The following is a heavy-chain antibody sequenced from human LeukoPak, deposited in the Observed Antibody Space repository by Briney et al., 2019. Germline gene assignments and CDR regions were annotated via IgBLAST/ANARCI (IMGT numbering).Heavy chain of an antibody. Sequence: SETLSLTYTVSGGSISSSSYYWGWIRQPPGKGLEWIGSIYYSRSTYYNPSLKSRVTISVDTSKTQFSLKLSSVTAADTAVYYCARVPTVTFFDYWGQGTLVTVSS. D-gene: IGHD4-17*01. CDR2: IYYSRST. CDR1: GGSISSSSYY. CDR3: ARVPTVTFFDY. V-gene: IGHV4-39*01. J-gene: IGHJ4*02.